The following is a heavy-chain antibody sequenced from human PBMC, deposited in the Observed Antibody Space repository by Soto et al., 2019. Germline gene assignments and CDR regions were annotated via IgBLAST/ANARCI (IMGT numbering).Heavy chain of an antibody. V-gene: IGHV5-51*01. Sequence: PGESLKISCKGSGYSFSNYWIGWLRQMAGKGLEWMGIIYPCDSDTRYSSSFQGQVTISADKSISTAYLQWSSLKASETAMYYCARCEEYNSSPDLRFAPWAQGTLVTVSS. CDR3: ARCEEYNSSPDLRFAP. D-gene: IGHD6-6*01. CDR1: GYSFSNYW. CDR2: IYPCDSDT. J-gene: IGHJ5*02.